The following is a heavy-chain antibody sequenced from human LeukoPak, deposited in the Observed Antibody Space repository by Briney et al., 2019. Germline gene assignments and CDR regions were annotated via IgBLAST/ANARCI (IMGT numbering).Heavy chain of an antibody. J-gene: IGHJ6*03. Sequence: GASVKVSCKASGYTFTSYDINWVRQATGQGLEWMGWMNPNSGNTGYAQKFQGRVTMTRNTSISTAYMELSSLRSEDTAVYYCARRHFWGGYYARAYYYYMDVWGKGTTVTVSS. CDR2: MNPNSGNT. CDR1: GYTFTSYD. V-gene: IGHV1-8*01. D-gene: IGHD3-3*02. CDR3: ARRHFWGGYYARAYYYYMDV.